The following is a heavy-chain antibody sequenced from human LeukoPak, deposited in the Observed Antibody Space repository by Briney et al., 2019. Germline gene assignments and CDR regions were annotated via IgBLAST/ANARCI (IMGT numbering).Heavy chain of an antibody. CDR1: GGSISSSSYY. Sequence: TLSLTCTVSGGSISSSSYYWGWIRQPPGKGLEWIGIMHYSGSTDYNPSLRSRVTISVDTSKNQFSLRLSSVTAADTAVYYCARHGYCSSTSCYPDYWGQGTLVTVSS. J-gene: IGHJ4*02. D-gene: IGHD2-2*03. V-gene: IGHV4-39*01. CDR2: MHYSGST. CDR3: ARHGYCSSTSCYPDY.